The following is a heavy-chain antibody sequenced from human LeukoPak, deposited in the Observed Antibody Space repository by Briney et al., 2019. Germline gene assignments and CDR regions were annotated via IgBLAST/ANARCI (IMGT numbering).Heavy chain of an antibody. CDR3: ARALKSRIAVAGTDY. J-gene: IGHJ4*02. V-gene: IGHV3-30-3*01. D-gene: IGHD6-19*01. Sequence: GGSLRLPCAASGFTFSSYAMHWVRQAPGKGLEWVAVISYDGSNKYYADSVKGRFTISRDNSKNTLYLQMNSLRAEDTAVYYCARALKSRIAVAGTDYWGQGTLVTVSS. CDR2: ISYDGSNK. CDR1: GFTFSSYA.